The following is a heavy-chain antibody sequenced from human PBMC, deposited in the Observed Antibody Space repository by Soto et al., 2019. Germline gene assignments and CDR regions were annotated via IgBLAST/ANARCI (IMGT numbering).Heavy chain of an antibody. Sequence: SVKLSCKASGYTFTSYYLHWVRQAPGQGLEWMGIINPSGGSTSYAQKFQGRVTMTRDTSTSTVYMELSSLRPEATAVYYCARDPHDGSGYGIDYCGQAPLGTV. CDR1: GYTFTSYY. CDR2: INPSGGST. V-gene: IGHV1-46*01. D-gene: IGHD3-22*01. CDR3: ARDPHDGSGYGIDY. J-gene: IGHJ4*02.